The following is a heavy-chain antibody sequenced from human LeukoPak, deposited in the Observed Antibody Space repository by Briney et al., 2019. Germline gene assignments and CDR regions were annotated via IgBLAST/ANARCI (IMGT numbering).Heavy chain of an antibody. J-gene: IGHJ4*02. CDR1: GFTFSSSA. CDR2: ISNNGDYT. D-gene: IGHD2-15*01. Sequence: GGSLRLSCAASGFTFSSSAMSWVRQAPGKGLEWVSAISNNGDYTYYADSAQGRFTISRDNSKSTLCLQMNSLRAEDTAVYYCAKQLGYCSDGSCYSPYWGQGTLVTVSS. CDR3: AKQLGYCSDGSCYSPY. V-gene: IGHV3-23*01.